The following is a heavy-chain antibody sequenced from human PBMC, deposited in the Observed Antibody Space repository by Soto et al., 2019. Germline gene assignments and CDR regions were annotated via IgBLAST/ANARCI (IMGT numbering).Heavy chain of an antibody. CDR3: AREGYNSGWTLGYYYYYVPG. CDR2: INQDGSET. Sequence: EVQRVESGGGLVQPGGSLRLSCAASGFTFSSYWMSWVRQAPGKGLEWVANINQDGSETYYVDSVKGRFPISRHNANSSLYLQMNSLRAEATAVYYWAREGYNSGWTLGYYYYYVPGWGEGTTVTLSS. J-gene: IGHJ6*03. CDR1: GFTFSSYW. V-gene: IGHV3-7*01. D-gene: IGHD6-19*01.